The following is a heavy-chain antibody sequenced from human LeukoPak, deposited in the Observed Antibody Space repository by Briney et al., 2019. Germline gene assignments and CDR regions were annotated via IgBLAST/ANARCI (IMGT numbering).Heavy chain of an antibody. CDR3: GRRGQGSLDY. CDR1: GFTFSTYA. Sequence: PGGSLRLSCAASGFTFSTYAMHWVRQPTGRGLEWVSAIGTAGDTYYPGSVKGRFTISREDAKNSLYLTMNSLRVEDTAVYYCGRRGQGSLDYWGQGTLVTVSS. V-gene: IGHV3-13*01. D-gene: IGHD1-26*01. J-gene: IGHJ4*02. CDR2: IGTAGDT.